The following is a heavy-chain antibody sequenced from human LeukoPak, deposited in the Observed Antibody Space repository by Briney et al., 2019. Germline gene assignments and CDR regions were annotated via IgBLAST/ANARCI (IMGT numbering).Heavy chain of an antibody. Sequence: SVKVSCKASGGTFSSYAISWVRQAPGQGLEWMGRIIPIFGTANHAQKFQGRVTITTDESTSTAYMELSSLRSEDTAVYYCARPLRSGYYYNAFDIWGQGTMVTVSS. CDR2: IIPIFGTA. D-gene: IGHD3-22*01. V-gene: IGHV1-69*05. CDR3: ARPLRSGYYYNAFDI. J-gene: IGHJ3*02. CDR1: GGTFSSYA.